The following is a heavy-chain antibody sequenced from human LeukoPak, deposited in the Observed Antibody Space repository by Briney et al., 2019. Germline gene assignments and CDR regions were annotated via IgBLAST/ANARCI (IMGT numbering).Heavy chain of an antibody. CDR1: GDSVSSNSAA. V-gene: IGHV6-1*01. CDR2: TYYRSKWFH. CDR3: ARQFGSKLYY. Sequence: SQSLSLTCALSGDSVSSNSAAWHWIRQSPSRGLEWLGRTYYRSKWFHEYAVSVRSRITINPDTAKNQFSLQLDSVTPEDTAVYYCARQFGSKLYYWGQGTTVTVSS. J-gene: IGHJ4*02. D-gene: IGHD4-11*01.